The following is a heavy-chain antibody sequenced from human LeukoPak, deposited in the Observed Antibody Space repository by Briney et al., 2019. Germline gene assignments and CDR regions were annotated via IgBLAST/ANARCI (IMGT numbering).Heavy chain of an antibody. V-gene: IGHV3-23*01. CDR2: ISGSGGST. D-gene: IGHD3-22*01. CDR3: TSAPGGYDSSGYFDY. J-gene: IGHJ4*02. Sequence: PGGSLRLSCAASGFTFSSCAMSWVRQAPGKGLEWVSAISGSGGSTYYADSVKGRFTISRDNSKNTLYLQMNSLKTEDTAVYYCTSAPGGYDSSGYFDYWGQGTLVTVSS. CDR1: GFTFSSCA.